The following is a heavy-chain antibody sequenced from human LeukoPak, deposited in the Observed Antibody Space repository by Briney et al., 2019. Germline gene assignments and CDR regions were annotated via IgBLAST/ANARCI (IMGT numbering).Heavy chain of an antibody. CDR1: GYTFTGYY. J-gene: IGHJ5*02. CDR2: INPNSGGT. CDR3: ARDRNDFWSGYYNWFDP. V-gene: IGHV1-2*06. D-gene: IGHD3-3*01. Sequence: GASVKVSCKASGYTFTGYYMHWVRQAPGQGLGWMGRINPNSGGTNYAQKFQGRVTMTRYTFISTAYMELSRLRSDDTAVYYCARDRNDFWSGYYNWFDPWGQGTLVTVS.